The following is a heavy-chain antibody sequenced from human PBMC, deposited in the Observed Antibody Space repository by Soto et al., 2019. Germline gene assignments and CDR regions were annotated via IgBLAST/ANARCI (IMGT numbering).Heavy chain of an antibody. J-gene: IGHJ6*02. CDR1: GFTFDDYA. CDR2: ISWDGGST. D-gene: IGHD6-13*01. Sequence: GGSLRLSCAASGFTFDDYAMHWVRQAPGKGLEWVSLISWDGGSTYYADSVKGRFTISRDNSKNSLYLQMNSLRAEDTALYYCAKDIYSSRWSPAAYCCYGMDGWGQGTTVTVSS. V-gene: IGHV3-43D*04. CDR3: AKDIYSSRWSPAAYCCYGMDG.